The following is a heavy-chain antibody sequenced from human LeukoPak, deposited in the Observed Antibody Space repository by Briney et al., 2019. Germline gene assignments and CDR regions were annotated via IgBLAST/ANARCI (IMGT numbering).Heavy chain of an antibody. J-gene: IGHJ4*02. CDR3: ARDCGTSGWPLFDH. Sequence: PGGSLRLSCLASGFTFSNYAMSWVRQAPGKGLEWVSYISSSSSTIYYADSVKGRFTISRHNAKNSLYLQINSLRDEDTAVYYCARDCGTSGWPLFDHWGQGTLVTVSS. V-gene: IGHV3-48*02. CDR2: ISSSSSTI. CDR1: GFTFSNYA. D-gene: IGHD6-19*01.